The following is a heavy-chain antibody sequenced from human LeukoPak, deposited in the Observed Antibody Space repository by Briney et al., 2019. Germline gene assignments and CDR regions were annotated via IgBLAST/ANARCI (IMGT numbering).Heavy chain of an antibody. Sequence: SETLPLTCAVSGGSISSSGYYWGWIRQPPGKGLEWTGNTYHSGDTYYNPSLKSRVTISVDPSKNQFSLKLSSVTAADTAVYYCARLYSSSWYFDNWGQGILVTVS. CDR1: GGSISSSGYY. CDR3: ARLYSSSWYFDN. V-gene: IGHV4-39*01. D-gene: IGHD6-13*01. CDR2: TYHSGDT. J-gene: IGHJ4*02.